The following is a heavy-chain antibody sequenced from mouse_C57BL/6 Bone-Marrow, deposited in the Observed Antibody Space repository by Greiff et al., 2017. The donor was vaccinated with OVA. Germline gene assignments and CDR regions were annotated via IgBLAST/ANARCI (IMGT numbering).Heavy chain of an antibody. D-gene: IGHD2-3*01. CDR1: GYTFTNYW. CDR3: ASSYDGWTWFAY. V-gene: IGHV1-63*01. J-gene: IGHJ3*01. CDR2: IYPGGGYT. Sequence: VQLQQSGAELVRPGTSVKMSCKASGYTFTNYWIGWAKQRPGHGLEWIGDIYPGGGYTNYNEKFKGKATLTADKYSSTAYMQFSSLTSEDSAIYYCASSYDGWTWFAYWGQGTLVTVSA.